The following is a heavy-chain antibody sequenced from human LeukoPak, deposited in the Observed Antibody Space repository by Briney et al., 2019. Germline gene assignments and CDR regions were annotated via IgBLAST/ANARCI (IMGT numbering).Heavy chain of an antibody. J-gene: IGHJ4*02. CDR1: GGTFSSYA. CDR3: AREYYYGSGNYYNRIDY. CDR2: IIPIFGTA. V-gene: IGHV1-69*05. Sequence: SVKVSCKASGGTFSSYAISWVRQAPGQGLEWMGGIIPIFGTANYAQKFQGRVTMTRDTSISTAYMVLNRLRSDDTAVYYCAREYYYGSGNYYNRIDYWGQGTLVTVSS. D-gene: IGHD3-10*01.